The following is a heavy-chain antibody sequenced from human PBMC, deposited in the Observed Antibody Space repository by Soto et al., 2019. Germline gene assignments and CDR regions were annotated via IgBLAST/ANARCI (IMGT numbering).Heavy chain of an antibody. J-gene: IGHJ6*02. CDR2: ISSSSSTI. CDR1: GFTFSSYS. V-gene: IGHV3-48*02. CDR3: ASRLLWFGELSYRYGMDV. D-gene: IGHD3-10*01. Sequence: PGGSLRLSCAASGFTFSSYSMNWVRQAPGKGLEWVSYISSSSSTIYYADSVKGRFTISRDNAKNSLYLQMNSLRDEDTAVYYCASRLLWFGELSYRYGMDVWGQGTTVTVSS.